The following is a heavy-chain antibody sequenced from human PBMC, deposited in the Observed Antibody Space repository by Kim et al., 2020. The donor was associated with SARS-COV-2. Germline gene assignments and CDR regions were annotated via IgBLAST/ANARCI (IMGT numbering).Heavy chain of an antibody. Sequence: GGSLRLSCAASGFTFSSYGMHWVRQAPGKGLEWVAVIWYDGSNKYYADSVKGRFTISRDNSKNTLYLQMNSLRAEDTAVYYCARGGQLADYYYYYGMDVWGQGTTVTVSS. CDR3: ARGGQLADYYYYYGMDV. J-gene: IGHJ6*02. CDR2: IWYDGSNK. CDR1: GFTFSSYG. V-gene: IGHV3-33*01. D-gene: IGHD6-6*01.